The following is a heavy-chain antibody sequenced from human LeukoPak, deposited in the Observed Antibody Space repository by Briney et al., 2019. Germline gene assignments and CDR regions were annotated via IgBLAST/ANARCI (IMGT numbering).Heavy chain of an antibody. CDR1: GYTFTGSY. D-gene: IGHD1-26*01. Sequence: EASVKVSCKASGYTFTGSYIHWLRQAPGQGLEWMGWINPNSGGTNYAQKFQGKVTMTRDTSISTAYMELSSLRSDDTAVYYCGLWELLGDLGQGTLVTVSS. CDR3: GLWELLGD. V-gene: IGHV1-2*02. J-gene: IGHJ4*02. CDR2: INPNSGGT.